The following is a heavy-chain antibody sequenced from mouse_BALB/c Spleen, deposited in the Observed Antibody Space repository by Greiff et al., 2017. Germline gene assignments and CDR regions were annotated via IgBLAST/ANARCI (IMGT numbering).Heavy chain of an antibody. CDR1: GFTFSSYT. CDR2: ISNGGGST. J-gene: IGHJ4*01. V-gene: IGHV5-12-2*01. CDR3: ARRGNPYYYAMGY. D-gene: IGHD2-1*01. Sequence: EVKLVESGGGLVQPGGSLKLSCAASGFTFSSYTMSWVRQTPEKRLEWVAYISNGGGSTYYPDTVKGRFTISRDNSKNTLYLQMRSLKSEDTAMYYCARRGNPYYYAMGYGGRGTSVTVSS.